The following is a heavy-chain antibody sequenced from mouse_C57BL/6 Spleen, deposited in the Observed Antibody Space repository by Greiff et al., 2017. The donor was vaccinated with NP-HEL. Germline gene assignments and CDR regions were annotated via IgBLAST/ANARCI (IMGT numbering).Heavy chain of an antibody. V-gene: IGHV10-1*01. CDR1: GFSFNTYA. D-gene: IGHD3-1*01. Sequence: EVKLMESGGGLVQPKGSLKLSCAASGFSFNTYAMNWVRQAPGKGLEWVARIRSKSNNYATYYADSVKDRFTISRDDSESMLYLQMNNLKTEDTAMYYCVRHSHSGAYWGQGTLVTVSA. CDR2: IRSKSNNYAT. J-gene: IGHJ3*01. CDR3: VRHSHSGAY.